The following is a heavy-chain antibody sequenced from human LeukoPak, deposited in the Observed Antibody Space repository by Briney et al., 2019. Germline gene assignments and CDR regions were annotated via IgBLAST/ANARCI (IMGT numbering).Heavy chain of an antibody. CDR3: AMGSKNVYFDY. D-gene: IGHD2-2*01. J-gene: IGHJ4*02. CDR1: GFTFRDSA. V-gene: IGHV3-23*01. Sequence: GGSLRLSCAASGFTFRDSAMSWVRQAPGKGLEWLSAITGSGNTKYYADSVKGRFTVSRDNNKNTLYLQMNSLRAEDTAIYYCAMGSKNVYFDYWGQGTLVTVSS. CDR2: ITGSGNTK.